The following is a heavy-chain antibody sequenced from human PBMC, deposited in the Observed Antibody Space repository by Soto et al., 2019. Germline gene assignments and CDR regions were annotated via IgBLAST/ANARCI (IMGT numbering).Heavy chain of an antibody. CDR2: ISYDGSNK. Sequence: GGSLRLSCAASGFTFSSYAMHWVRQAPGKGLEWVAVISYDGSNKYYADSVKGRFTISRDNSKNTLYLQMNSLRAEDTAVYYCARDIYSYGSVGTPDIWGQGTMVTVSS. J-gene: IGHJ3*02. CDR3: ARDIYSYGSVGTPDI. CDR1: GFTFSSYA. V-gene: IGHV3-30-3*01. D-gene: IGHD5-18*01.